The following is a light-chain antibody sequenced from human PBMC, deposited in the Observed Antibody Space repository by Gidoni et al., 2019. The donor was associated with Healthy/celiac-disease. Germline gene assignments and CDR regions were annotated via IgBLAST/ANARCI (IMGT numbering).Light chain of an antibody. J-gene: IGKJ4*01. CDR1: QSISSY. CDR2: AAS. V-gene: IGKV1-39*01. CDR3: QQSYSTPLT. Sequence: DIQMTQSPSSLSASVGDRVTITCRASQSISSYLNWYQQKPEKAPNLLIYAASSLHSGVSSIFSGSVSATYFTLTISSLQPEDLATYYRQQSYSTPLTFGGGTKVEIK.